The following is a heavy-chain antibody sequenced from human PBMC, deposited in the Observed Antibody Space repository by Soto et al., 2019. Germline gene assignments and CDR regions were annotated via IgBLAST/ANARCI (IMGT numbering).Heavy chain of an antibody. CDR2: IYYTGNT. CDR1: GDSMSPYY. V-gene: IGHV4-59*12. J-gene: IGHJ5*02. CDR3: ARARRLAVRGVIPYWFDP. Sequence: PSETLSLTCTVSGDSMSPYYWSWIRQPPGKGLEWIGFIYYTGNTNYNPSLKSRVTISVDTSKNQFSLKLSSVTAADTAVYYCARARRLAVRGVIPYWFDPWGQGTLVTVSS. D-gene: IGHD3-10*01.